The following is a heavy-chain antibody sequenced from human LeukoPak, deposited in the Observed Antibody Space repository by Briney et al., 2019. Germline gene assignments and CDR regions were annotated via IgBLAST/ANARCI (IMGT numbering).Heavy chain of an antibody. Sequence: SETLSLTCTVSGYSISSGYYWGWIRQPPGKGLEWIGSVYHSGSTYYNPSLKSPFTISVDTSKNQFSLKLSTVTAADTAVYFCASRGQDSSGYISDYWGQGTLVTVSS. CDR3: ASRGQDSSGYISDY. CDR1: GYSISSGYY. J-gene: IGHJ4*02. V-gene: IGHV4-38-2*02. CDR2: VYHSGST. D-gene: IGHD3-22*01.